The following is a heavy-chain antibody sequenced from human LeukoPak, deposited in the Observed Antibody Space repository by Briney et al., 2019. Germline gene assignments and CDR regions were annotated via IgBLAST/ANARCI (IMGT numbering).Heavy chain of an antibody. Sequence: GGSLRLPCPASGFTFSSYAMSWVRQAPGKGLEWVSAISGSGGSTYNADFVKGRFTISRDNSKNTLYLQMNSLRAEDTAVYYCAKDPGGGYCSGGSCYGGYFDYWGQGTLVTVSS. CDR2: ISGSGGST. J-gene: IGHJ4*02. D-gene: IGHD2-15*01. V-gene: IGHV3-23*01. CDR1: GFTFSSYA. CDR3: AKDPGGGYCSGGSCYGGYFDY.